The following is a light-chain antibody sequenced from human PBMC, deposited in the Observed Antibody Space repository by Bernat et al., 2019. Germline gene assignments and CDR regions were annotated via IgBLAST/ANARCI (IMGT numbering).Light chain of an antibody. J-gene: IGKJ1*01. CDR3: QQYGDSAWT. V-gene: IGKV3-20*01. CDR1: QSVSSTY. Sequence: ELVLTQSPGTLSLSPGDRATLSCRASQSVSSTYLAWYQQKPGQAPRLLIYGASSRATGIPDRFSGSGSGTDFTLTISRLEPEDFAVYYCQQYGDSAWTFGQGTKVEIK. CDR2: GAS.